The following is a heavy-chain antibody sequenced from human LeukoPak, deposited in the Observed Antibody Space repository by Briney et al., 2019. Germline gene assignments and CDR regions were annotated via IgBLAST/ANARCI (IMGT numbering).Heavy chain of an antibody. CDR2: IYYSGST. V-gene: IGHV4-39*07. Sequence: WVRQPPGKGLEWIGSIYYSGSTYYNPSLKSRVTISVDTSKNQFSLKLSSVTAADTAVYYCARGPTYYYDSSGYCPFDYWGQGTLVTVSS. CDR3: ARGPTYYYDSSGYCPFDY. J-gene: IGHJ4*02. D-gene: IGHD3-22*01.